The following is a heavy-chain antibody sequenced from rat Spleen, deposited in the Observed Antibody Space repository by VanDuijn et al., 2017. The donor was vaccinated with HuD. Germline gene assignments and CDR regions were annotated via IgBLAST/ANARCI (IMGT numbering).Heavy chain of an antibody. V-gene: IGHV5-25*01. J-gene: IGHJ2*01. CDR2: ISPSGVT. Sequence: EVQLVESGGGLVQPGGSLKLSCAVSGFTFNSYDMAWVRQAPTKGLEWVASISPSGVTYYRDSVKGRFTVSRENAKSTLSLQMDSLRSEDTATYYCARRHYGYTDYFDYWGQGVMVTVSS. CDR1: GFTFNSYD. D-gene: IGHD1-9*01. CDR3: ARRHYGYTDYFDY.